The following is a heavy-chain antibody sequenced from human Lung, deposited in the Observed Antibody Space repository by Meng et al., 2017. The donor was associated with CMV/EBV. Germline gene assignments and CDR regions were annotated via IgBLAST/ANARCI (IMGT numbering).Heavy chain of an antibody. D-gene: IGHD2-21*02. Sequence: SLRLXXTASGFTFDDFAMHWVRQSPGEGLEWVSGISGKTGFIGYADSVKGRFPISRDNAKKTLSLQINTLRAEETALYYFTKGGGERVTFDAMDVWGRGXTVTVSS. V-gene: IGHV3-9*01. CDR2: ISGKTGFI. CDR1: GFTFDDFA. CDR3: TKGGGERVTFDAMDV. J-gene: IGHJ6*02.